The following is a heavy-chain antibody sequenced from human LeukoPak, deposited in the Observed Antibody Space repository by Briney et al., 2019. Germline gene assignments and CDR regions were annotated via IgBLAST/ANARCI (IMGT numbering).Heavy chain of an antibody. CDR2: INPNNGGT. CDR1: GYTFTGYY. Sequence: SVKVSCKASGYTFTGYYLHWVRQAPGQGLEWVGWINPNNGGTNNAQKYEGRVSMNSDTSISTANMELSRLRSDDTDVYDCASRGGSVLRFFDWLDLYAFDVWGQGTTVTVSS. J-gene: IGHJ3*01. CDR3: ASRGGSVLRFFDWLDLYAFDV. D-gene: IGHD3-9*01. V-gene: IGHV1-2*02.